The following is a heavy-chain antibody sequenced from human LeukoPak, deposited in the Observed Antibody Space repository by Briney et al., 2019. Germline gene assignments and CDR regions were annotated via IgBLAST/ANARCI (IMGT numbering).Heavy chain of an antibody. V-gene: IGHV5-51*01. Sequence: GESLKISCKGSGYSFTSYWIGWVRQMPGKGLEWMGIIYPGDSDTRYSPSFQGQVTISADKSISTAYLQWSSLKASDTAMYYCARLLSSWRDPQGVYFDYWGQGTLVTVSS. J-gene: IGHJ4*02. CDR2: IYPGDSDT. D-gene: IGHD6-13*01. CDR3: ARLLSSWRDPQGVYFDY. CDR1: GYSFTSYW.